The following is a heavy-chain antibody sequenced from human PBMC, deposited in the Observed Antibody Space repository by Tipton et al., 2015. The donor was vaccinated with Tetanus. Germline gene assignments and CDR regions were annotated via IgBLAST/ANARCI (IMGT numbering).Heavy chain of an antibody. Sequence: TLSLTCTVSGDSVSGYYWSWIRQPPGKGLEWIGYVYYTGSTNHNPSLESRVTISLDTSKNRFSLKLTSVTAADAAVYYCARPSTTVTPRAFDVWGQGTMVTVSS. J-gene: IGHJ3*01. CDR1: GDSVSGYY. CDR3: ARPSTTVTPRAFDV. D-gene: IGHD4-17*01. CDR2: VYYTGST. V-gene: IGHV4-59*08.